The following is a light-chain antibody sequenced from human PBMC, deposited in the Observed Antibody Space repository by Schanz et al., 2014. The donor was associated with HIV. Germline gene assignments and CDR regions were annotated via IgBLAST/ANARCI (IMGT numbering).Light chain of an antibody. CDR1: SSDVGDFNF. CDR3: CSYTTTSTYV. CDR2: EVT. V-gene: IGLV2-14*01. Sequence: QSALTQPTSVSGSPGQSITISCTVASSDVGDFNFVSWYQQHPGKAPKLMIYEVTKRPSGVSDRFSGSKSGNTASLTISGLQAEDEADYYCCSYTTTSTYVFGAGTKLTVL. J-gene: IGLJ1*01.